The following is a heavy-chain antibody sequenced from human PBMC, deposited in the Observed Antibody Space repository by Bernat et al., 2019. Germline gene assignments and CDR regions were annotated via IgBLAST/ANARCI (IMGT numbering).Heavy chain of an antibody. Sequence: EVQLVESGGGLVQPGGSLRLSCAASGFTFSSYWMHWVRQAPGKGLGWVSRINSDGSSTSYADSVKGRFTISRDNGKNTVYLQMNSLRADDTAVYYSARDSGNYWGWFDPWGQGTMVAVSS. V-gene: IGHV3-74*01. J-gene: IGHJ5*02. CDR3: ARDSGNYWGWFDP. CDR2: INSDGSST. CDR1: GFTFSSYW. D-gene: IGHD1-26*01.